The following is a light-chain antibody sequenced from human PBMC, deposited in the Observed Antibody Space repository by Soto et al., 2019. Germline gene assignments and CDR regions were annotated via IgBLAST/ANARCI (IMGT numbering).Light chain of an antibody. Sequence: QSALTQPRSVSGSLGQSVTMSCTGTSSDVGDYNYVSWYQQDPGKAPKLMIYGVTERPSGVPDRFSGSKSGNTASLTISGLQAEDEADYYCCSYAGNSLYVLGTGTKLTVL. V-gene: IGLV2-11*01. CDR2: GVT. J-gene: IGLJ1*01. CDR3: CSYAGNSLYV. CDR1: SSDVGDYNY.